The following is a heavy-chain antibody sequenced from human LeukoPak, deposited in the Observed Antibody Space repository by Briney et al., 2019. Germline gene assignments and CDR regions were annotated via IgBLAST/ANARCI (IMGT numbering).Heavy chain of an antibody. V-gene: IGHV1-69*05. D-gene: IGHD2-8*01. Sequence: SVKVSCKASGGTFSSYAISWVRQAPGQGPEWMGRIIPIFGTANYAQKFQGRVTITTDESTSTAYMELSSLRSEDTAVYYCARASLLVYYFDYWGQGTLVTVSS. CDR3: ARASLLVYYFDY. CDR1: GGTFSSYA. J-gene: IGHJ4*02. CDR2: IIPIFGTA.